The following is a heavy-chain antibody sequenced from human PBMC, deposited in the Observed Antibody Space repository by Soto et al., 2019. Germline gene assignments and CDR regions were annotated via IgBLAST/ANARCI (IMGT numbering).Heavy chain of an antibody. CDR2: INHSGST. D-gene: IGHD6-13*01. CDR1: GGSFSGYY. CDR3: ARGRASSSSRRGYYFDY. J-gene: IGHJ4*02. Sequence: QVQLQQWGAGLLKPSETLSLTCAVYGGSFSGYYWCWIRQPPGKGLEWIGEINHSGSTNYNPSLKSRVTISVDTSKNQFSLKLSSVTAADTAVYYCARGRASSSSRRGYYFDYWGQGTLVTVSS. V-gene: IGHV4-34*01.